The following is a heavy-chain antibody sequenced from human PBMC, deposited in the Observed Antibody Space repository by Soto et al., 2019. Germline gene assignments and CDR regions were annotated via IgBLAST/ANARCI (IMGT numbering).Heavy chain of an antibody. J-gene: IGHJ5*02. CDR2: IYYSATT. D-gene: IGHD3-16*01. V-gene: IGHV4-59*12. CDR3: ARARWGPPGHISRCDP. CDR1: GGSISSYY. Sequence: QVQLQESGPGLVKPSETLSLTCTVSGGSISSYYWSWIRQPPGKGLEWIGYIYYSATTNYNPSLNPRVNIPVTTSKNQFSLKLTSMTAADTAVDYGARARWGPPGHISRCDPWGQGTPVTVSS.